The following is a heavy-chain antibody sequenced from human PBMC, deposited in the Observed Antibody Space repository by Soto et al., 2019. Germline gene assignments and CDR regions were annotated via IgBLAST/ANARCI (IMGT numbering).Heavy chain of an antibody. J-gene: IGHJ4*02. V-gene: IGHV4-34*01. Sequence: LSLTCAVYGGSFSGYYWSWIRQPPGKGLEWIGEINHSGSTNYNPSLKSRVTISVDTSKNQFSLKLSSVTAADTAVYYCARGTKDYCSGGSCKRPFDYWGQGTLVTVSS. CDR3: ARGTKDYCSGGSCKRPFDY. D-gene: IGHD2-15*01. CDR1: GGSFSGYY. CDR2: INHSGST.